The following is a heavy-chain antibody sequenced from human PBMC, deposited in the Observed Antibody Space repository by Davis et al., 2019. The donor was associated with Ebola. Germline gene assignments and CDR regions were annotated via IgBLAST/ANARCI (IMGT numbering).Heavy chain of an antibody. CDR3: ARLTGDNYYYYYYMDV. V-gene: IGHV1-18*01. J-gene: IGHJ6*03. D-gene: IGHD7-27*01. CDR1: GGTFSSYA. CDR2: ISAYNGNT. Sequence: ASVKVSCKASGGTFSSYAISWVRQAPGQGLEWMGWISAYNGNTNYAQKLQGRVTMTTDTSTSTAYMELRSLRSEDTAVYYCARLTGDNYYYYYYMDVWDKGTTVTVSS.